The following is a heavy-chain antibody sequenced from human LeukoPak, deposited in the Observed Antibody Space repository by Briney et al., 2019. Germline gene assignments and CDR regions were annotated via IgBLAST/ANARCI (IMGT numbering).Heavy chain of an antibody. Sequence: ASVKVSCKASRDTLTDYYMHWVRQAPGQGLEWMGWINPYSGGTNYARKFRGRVTMTWDTSIGTAYMELSTLRSDDTAVYYCAEVVAATGTVALDIWGQGTMVSVSS. CDR2: INPYSGGT. J-gene: IGHJ3*02. D-gene: IGHD1-26*01. CDR3: AEVVAATGTVALDI. CDR1: RDTLTDYY. V-gene: IGHV1-2*02.